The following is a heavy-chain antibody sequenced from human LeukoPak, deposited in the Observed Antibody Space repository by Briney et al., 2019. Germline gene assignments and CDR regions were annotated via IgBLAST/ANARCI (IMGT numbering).Heavy chain of an antibody. CDR1: GFTFSSSS. Sequence: GGSLRLSCAASGFTFSSSSMNWVRHPPGKGLGWVSSISSSSSYIFYADSVKGRFTISRDNAKNSLFLQMDSLRAEDTAVYYCARDLAGHYYGSGSSFDYWGQGTLVTVSS. J-gene: IGHJ4*02. V-gene: IGHV3-21*01. D-gene: IGHD3-10*01. CDR3: ARDLAGHYYGSGSSFDY. CDR2: ISSSSSYI.